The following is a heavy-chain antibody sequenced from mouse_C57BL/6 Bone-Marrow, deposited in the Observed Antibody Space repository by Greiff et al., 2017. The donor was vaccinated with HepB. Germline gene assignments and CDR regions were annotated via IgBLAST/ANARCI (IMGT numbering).Heavy chain of an antibody. CDR3: ARSGMVTTRGRDYFDY. D-gene: IGHD2-2*01. CDR2: ISSGSSTI. V-gene: IGHV5-17*01. J-gene: IGHJ2*01. CDR1: GFTFSDYG. Sequence: EVHLVESGGGLVKPGGSLKLSCAASGFTFSDYGMHWVRQAPEKGLEWVAYISSGSSTIYYADTVKGRFTISRDNAKNTLFLQMTSLRSEDTAMYYCARSGMVTTRGRDYFDYWGQGTTLTVSS.